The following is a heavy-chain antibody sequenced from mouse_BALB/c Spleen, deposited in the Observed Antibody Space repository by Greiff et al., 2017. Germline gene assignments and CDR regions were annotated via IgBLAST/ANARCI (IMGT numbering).Heavy chain of an antibody. CDR3: ARLLEAYYYAMDY. Sequence: QVQLQQPGAELVKPGASVKLSCKASGYTFTSYWMHWVKQRPGQGLEWIGEINPSNGRTNYNEKFKGKATLTADKSSSTAYMQLSSLTSDDSAVYFCARLLEAYYYAMDYWGQGTSVTVSS. D-gene: IGHD2-10*02. CDR2: INPSNGRT. CDR1: GYTFTSYW. V-gene: IGHV1S81*02. J-gene: IGHJ4*01.